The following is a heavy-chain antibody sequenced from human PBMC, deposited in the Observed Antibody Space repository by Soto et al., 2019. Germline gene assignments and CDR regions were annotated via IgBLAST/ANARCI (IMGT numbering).Heavy chain of an antibody. CDR1: GYTFTTYY. CDR2: INPDTGST. V-gene: IGHV1-46*01. CDR3: ARDPNFSLTFHYYGMDV. Sequence: QVQLVQSGAEVKKPGASVKISCKASGYTFTTYYLHWVRQAPGQGLEWMGIINPDTGSTSSAQNFGGRVSVTRDTSTSTVYMELYSLSSEDTAVYYCARDPNFSLTFHYYGMDVWGQGTTVTVSS. J-gene: IGHJ6*02.